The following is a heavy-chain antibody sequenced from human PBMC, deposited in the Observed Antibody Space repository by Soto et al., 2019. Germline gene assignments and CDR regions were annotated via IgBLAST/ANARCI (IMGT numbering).Heavy chain of an antibody. D-gene: IGHD3-22*01. Sequence: GASVKVSCKASGYTFTSYGISWVRQAPGQGLEWMGWISAYNGNTNYAQMLQGRVTMTTDTSTSTAYMELRSLRSDDTAVYYCARITYYDSSGYFFSYWGQGTLVTVS. CDR1: GYTFTSYG. J-gene: IGHJ4*02. CDR2: ISAYNGNT. V-gene: IGHV1-18*04. CDR3: ARITYYDSSGYFFSY.